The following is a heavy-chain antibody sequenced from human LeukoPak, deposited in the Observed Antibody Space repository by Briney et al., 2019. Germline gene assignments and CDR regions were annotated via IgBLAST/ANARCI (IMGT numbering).Heavy chain of an antibody. CDR1: GYTFTGYY. CDR3: ARDMGSSPDGY. J-gene: IGHJ4*02. V-gene: IGHV1-2*02. D-gene: IGHD6-13*01. Sequence: ASVKVSCKASGYTFTGYYMHWVRQAPGQGLEWMGWINPNSGGTNYAQEFQGRVTMTRDTSISTAYMELSRLRSDDTAVYYCARDMGSSPDGYWGQGTLVTVSS. CDR2: INPNSGGT.